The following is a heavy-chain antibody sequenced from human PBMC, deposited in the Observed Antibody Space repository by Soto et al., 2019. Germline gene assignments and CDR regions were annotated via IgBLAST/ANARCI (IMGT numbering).Heavy chain of an antibody. CDR2: ISYDGNSQ. CDR3: ARVRLLMATNYGVDH. D-gene: IGHD3-10*01. Sequence: QVQLVESGGGVDQPGRSLTVSCVGSGFSFSDYAFHWVRQAPGKGLEWVAAISYDGNSQYYADSVKGRFTVSRDDSRNTIYMQMNSLRLEDTAVYYCARVRLLMATNYGVDHWGQGTLVTVSS. V-gene: IGHV3-30-3*01. J-gene: IGHJ4*02. CDR1: GFSFSDYA.